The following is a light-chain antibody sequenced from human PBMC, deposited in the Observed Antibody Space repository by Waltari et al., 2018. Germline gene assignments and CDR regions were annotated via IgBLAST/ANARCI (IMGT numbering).Light chain of an antibody. CDR2: RNN. J-gene: IGLJ2*01. V-gene: IGLV1-47*01. CDR1: SSNIGSNY. CDR3: AAWDDSLSGVV. Sequence: QSVLTQPPSASGTPGQRVTLSCSGGSSNIGSNYVYWYEQLPGTAPRLRIYRNNQLPSGVPTRFSGSKSGTSSSLAISGLRSEDEADYYCAAWDDSLSGVVFGGWTKVTVL.